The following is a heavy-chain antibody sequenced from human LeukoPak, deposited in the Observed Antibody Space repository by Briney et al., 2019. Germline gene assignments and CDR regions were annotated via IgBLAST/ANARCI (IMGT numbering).Heavy chain of an antibody. Sequence: PGGSLRLSCAASGFTVSSNYMNWVRQAPGKGLEWASVIYSGGSTYYADSVKGRFTSSRDNSKNTLSLQMNSLRAEDTAVYYCARGTLGWATVATGWYFDLWGRGTLVTVSS. CDR2: IYSGGST. J-gene: IGHJ2*01. CDR1: GFTVSSNY. CDR3: ARGTLGWATVATGWYFDL. D-gene: IGHD4-23*01. V-gene: IGHV3-53*01.